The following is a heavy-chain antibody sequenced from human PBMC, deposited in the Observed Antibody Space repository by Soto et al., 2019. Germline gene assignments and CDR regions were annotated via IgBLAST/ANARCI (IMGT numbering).Heavy chain of an antibody. V-gene: IGHV3-48*02. D-gene: IGHD5-12*01. CDR2: ISSSSSTI. CDR3: APAELGGYVRWFDP. J-gene: IGHJ5*02. CDR1: GFTFSSYS. Sequence: PGGSLRLSCAASGFTFSSYSMNRVRQAPGKGLEWVSYISSSSSTIYYADSVKGRFTISRDNAKNSLYLQMNSLRDEDTAVYYCAPAELGGYVRWFDPWGQGTLVTVSS.